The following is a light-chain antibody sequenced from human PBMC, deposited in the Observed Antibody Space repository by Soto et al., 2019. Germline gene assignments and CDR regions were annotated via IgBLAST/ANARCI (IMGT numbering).Light chain of an antibody. Sequence: EIVMTQSPATLSVSPGERVTLSCRTSQSVLRNLAWYQQKPGQAPRLLISDAATRATGVPARFSGSGSGTEFTLTISSLQSEDFAVYYCQQYYSSPYTFGQGTKLEIQ. CDR1: QSVLRN. CDR3: QQYYSSPYT. V-gene: IGKV3-15*01. J-gene: IGKJ2*01. CDR2: DAA.